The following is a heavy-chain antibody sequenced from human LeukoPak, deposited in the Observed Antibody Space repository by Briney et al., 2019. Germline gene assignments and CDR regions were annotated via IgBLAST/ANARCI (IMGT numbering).Heavy chain of an antibody. CDR3: ARDRLLMGYGSGGRYFDY. V-gene: IGHV4-59*01. CDR1: GGSISSYY. D-gene: IGHD3-10*01. CDR2: IYYSGST. J-gene: IGHJ4*02. Sequence: SETLSLTCTVSGGSISSYYWSWIRQPPGKGLEWIGYIYYSGSTNYNPSLKSRVTISVDTSKNQFSLKLSSVTAADTAVYYCARDRLLMGYGSGGRYFDYWGQGTLVTVSS.